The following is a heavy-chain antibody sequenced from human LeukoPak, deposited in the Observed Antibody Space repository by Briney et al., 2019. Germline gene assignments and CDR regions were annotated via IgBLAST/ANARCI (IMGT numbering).Heavy chain of an antibody. V-gene: IGHV1-46*01. J-gene: IGHJ4*02. CDR3: ATGAGIAAAGPKADY. CDR1: GYTFTSYY. D-gene: IGHD6-13*01. Sequence: ASVKVSCKASGYTFTSYYMHWVRQAPGQGLEWMGIISPSGGSTSYAQKFQGRVTMTRDTSTSTVYMELSSLRSEDTAVYYCATGAGIAAAGPKADYWGQGTLVTVSS. CDR2: ISPSGGST.